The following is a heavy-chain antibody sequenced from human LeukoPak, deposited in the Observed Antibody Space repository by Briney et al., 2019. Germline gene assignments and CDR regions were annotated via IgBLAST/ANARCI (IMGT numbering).Heavy chain of an antibody. CDR1: GFTFSSYD. CDR2: IGTAGDT. CDR3: AKDGSGSPDWFDP. Sequence: PGGSLRLSCAASGFTFSSYDMHWVRQPRGKGLEWVSAIGTAGDTYYPDSVKGRFTISRDNSKNTLYLQMNSLRAEDTAVYYCAKDGSGSPDWFDPWGQGTLVTVSS. D-gene: IGHD3-10*01. J-gene: IGHJ5*02. V-gene: IGHV3-13*04.